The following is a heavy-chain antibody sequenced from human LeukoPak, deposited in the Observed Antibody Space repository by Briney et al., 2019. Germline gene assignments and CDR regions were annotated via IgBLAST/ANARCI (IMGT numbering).Heavy chain of an antibody. V-gene: IGHV1-69*06. Sequence: SVKVSCKASGGTFSSYAISWVRQAPGHGLEWMGGIIPIFGTANYAQKFQGRVTITADKSTNTAYMELSSLRSEDTAVYYCARAYYDSSGYYFAPTSFDYWGQGTLVTVSS. CDR1: GGTFSSYA. CDR3: ARAYYDSSGYYFAPTSFDY. CDR2: IIPIFGTA. J-gene: IGHJ4*02. D-gene: IGHD3-22*01.